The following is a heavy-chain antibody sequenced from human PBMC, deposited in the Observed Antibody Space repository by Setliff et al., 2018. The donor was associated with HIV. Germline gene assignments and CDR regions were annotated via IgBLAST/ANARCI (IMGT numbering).Heavy chain of an antibody. Sequence: PSETLSLTCTVSGGSISSGSYYWSWIRQPAGKGLEWIGRLYTSGSTNYSPSLKSRVTISVDTSKNQFSLKLSSVTAADTAAYYCARDGTVAGPYYFDYWGQGTLVTVSS. CDR3: ARDGTVAGPYYFDY. D-gene: IGHD6-19*01. V-gene: IGHV4-61*02. CDR1: GGSISSGSYY. J-gene: IGHJ4*02. CDR2: LYTSGST.